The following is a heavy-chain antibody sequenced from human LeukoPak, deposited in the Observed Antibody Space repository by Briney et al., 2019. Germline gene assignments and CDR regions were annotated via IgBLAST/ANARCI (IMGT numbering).Heavy chain of an antibody. CDR3: VRSYDSSSYYYVLEL. V-gene: IGHV4-31*03. Sequence: PSQTLSLTCTVSGGSLSTGGYFWGWIRQPPGKGLEWIGYIYYSGSTYYNPSLKSRVIISLDTSGNQFSLKLSSVTAADTAVYYCVRSYDSSSYYYVLELWGQGTLVTVSS. CDR1: GGSLSTGGYF. J-gene: IGHJ4*02. D-gene: IGHD3-22*01. CDR2: IYYSGST.